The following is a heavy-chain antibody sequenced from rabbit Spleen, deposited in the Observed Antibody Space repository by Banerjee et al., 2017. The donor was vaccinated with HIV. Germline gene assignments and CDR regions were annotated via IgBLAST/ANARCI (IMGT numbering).Heavy chain of an antibody. CDR3: ARDTSSSFSSYGMDL. V-gene: IGHV1S45*01. CDR2: IDTGSSGFT. J-gene: IGHJ6*01. Sequence: QEQLVESGGGLVQSGGSLKLSCKASGFDLSNYGVSWVRQAPGKGLEWIACIDTGSSGFTYFATWAKGRFTCSKTSSTTVTLQMTRLTAADTATYFCARDTSSSFSSYGMDLWGQGTLVTVS. CDR1: GFDLSNYG. D-gene: IGHD1-1*01.